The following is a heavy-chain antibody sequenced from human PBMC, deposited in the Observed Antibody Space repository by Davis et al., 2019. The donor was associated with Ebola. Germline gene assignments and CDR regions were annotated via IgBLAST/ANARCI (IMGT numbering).Heavy chain of an antibody. Sequence: PGGSLRLSCEASGFTFRNYWMSWVRQAPGKGLEWVANINGDGSEKYYVDSVKGRFTISRDNAKNSLYLQMNSLRAEDTAVYYCARGGVQGVIIFGYGMDVWGQGTTVTVSS. CDR1: GFTFRNYW. CDR2: INGDGSEK. V-gene: IGHV3-7*01. J-gene: IGHJ6*02. D-gene: IGHD3-10*01. CDR3: ARGGVQGVIIFGYGMDV.